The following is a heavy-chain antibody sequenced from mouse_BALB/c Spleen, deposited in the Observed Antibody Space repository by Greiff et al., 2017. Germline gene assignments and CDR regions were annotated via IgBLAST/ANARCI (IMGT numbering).Heavy chain of an antibody. CDR2: ISYSGST. Sequence: EVKLQESGPGLVKPSQSLSLTCTVTGYSITSDYAWNWIRQFPGNKLEWMGYISYSGSTSYNPSLKSRISITRDTSKNQFFLQLNSVTTEDTATYYCAKNRYWYFDVWGAGTTVTVSS. CDR3: AKNRYWYFDV. CDR1: GYSITSDYA. V-gene: IGHV3-2*02. D-gene: IGHD2-14*01. J-gene: IGHJ1*01.